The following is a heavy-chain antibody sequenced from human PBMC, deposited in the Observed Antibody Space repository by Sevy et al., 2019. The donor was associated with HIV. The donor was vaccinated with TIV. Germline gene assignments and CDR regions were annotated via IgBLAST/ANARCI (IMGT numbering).Heavy chain of an antibody. CDR2: ISSSSSYI. D-gene: IGHD2-8*01. J-gene: IGHJ4*02. Sequence: GGSLRLSCAASGFTFSSYSMNWVRQAPGKGLEWVSSISSSSSYIYYADSVKGRFTISRDNAKNSRYLQMNSLRAEDTAVYYCARGGGYVLTTPFDYWGQGTLFTVSS. CDR3: ARGGGYVLTTPFDY. V-gene: IGHV3-21*01. CDR1: GFTFSSYS.